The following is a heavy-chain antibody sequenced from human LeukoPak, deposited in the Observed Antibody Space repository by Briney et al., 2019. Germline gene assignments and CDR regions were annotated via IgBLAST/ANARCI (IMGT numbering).Heavy chain of an antibody. J-gene: IGHJ4*02. V-gene: IGHV3-23*01. CDR1: GFTFSSYA. Sequence: GGALRLSCAASGFTFSSYAMSWVRQAPGKGLELVSAISGSGGSKYYADSVKGRFTISRDNSKNTLYLQMNSLRAEDTAVYYCARQTADIVGAIVYYFEYWGQGTLVTVS. CDR2: ISGSGGSK. CDR3: ARQTADIVGAIVYYFEY. D-gene: IGHD1-26*01.